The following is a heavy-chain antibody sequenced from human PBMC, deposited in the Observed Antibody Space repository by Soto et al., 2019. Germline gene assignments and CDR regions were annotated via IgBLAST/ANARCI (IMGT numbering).Heavy chain of an antibody. Sequence: AGPTRVNPTQTLTLTCTFAGFSLITVGMRVSWIRQPPGKALEWISRIDWDDDKFYSTSLKTRLTISKDTSRNQVVLTMTNLDPVDTAAYYCARGSYSSSPANGIDVWGQGTTVTVSS. V-gene: IGHV2-70*04. D-gene: IGHD6-6*01. CDR2: IDWDDDK. CDR1: GFSLITVGMR. J-gene: IGHJ6*02. CDR3: ARGSYSSSPANGIDV.